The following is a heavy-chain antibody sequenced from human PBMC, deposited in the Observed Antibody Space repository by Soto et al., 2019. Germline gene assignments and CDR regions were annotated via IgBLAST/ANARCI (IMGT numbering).Heavy chain of an antibody. V-gene: IGHV3-21*01. CDR2: ISISMRYI. D-gene: IGHD6-6*01. CDR1: GFTFSSYS. J-gene: IGHJ6*04. Sequence: EVQLVASGGGLVKHGGTLRRSCAASGFTFSSYSMNWVRQSPGKGLECDSSISISMRYIYYTDSVKGRFTISRDNAQNSLYLKMNSLRADDTAVYYCARDNEQLAIYYYYGIDVWGNGTTVTVCS. CDR3: ARDNEQLAIYYYYGIDV.